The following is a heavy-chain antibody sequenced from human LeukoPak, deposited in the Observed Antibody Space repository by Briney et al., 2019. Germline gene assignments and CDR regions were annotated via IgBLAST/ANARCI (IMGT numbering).Heavy chain of an antibody. CDR1: GFTFSAYA. CDR2: ISGSGGST. CDR3: AKVISKGYGSGSYYSPLFYFDY. Sequence: GGSLRLSCEASGFTFSAYAMTWVRQAPGKGLEWVSAISGSGGSTYYADSVKGRFTISRDNSKNTLYLQMNSLRAEDTAVYYCAKVISKGYGSGSYYSPLFYFDYWGQGTLVTVSS. V-gene: IGHV3-23*01. D-gene: IGHD3-10*01. J-gene: IGHJ4*02.